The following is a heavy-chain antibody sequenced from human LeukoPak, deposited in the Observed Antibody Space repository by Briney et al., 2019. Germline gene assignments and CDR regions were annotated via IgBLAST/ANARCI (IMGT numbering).Heavy chain of an antibody. CDR1: GGSISSYY. V-gene: IGHV4-59*01. CDR2: IYYSGST. Sequence: SETLSLTCTVSGGSISSYYWSWIRQPPGKGLEWIGYIYYSGSTNYNPSLKSRATISVDTSKNQFSLKLSSVTAADTAVYYCARAQSRYRNRDAFDIWGQGTMVTVSS. CDR3: ARAQSRYRNRDAFDI. D-gene: IGHD1-14*01. J-gene: IGHJ3*02.